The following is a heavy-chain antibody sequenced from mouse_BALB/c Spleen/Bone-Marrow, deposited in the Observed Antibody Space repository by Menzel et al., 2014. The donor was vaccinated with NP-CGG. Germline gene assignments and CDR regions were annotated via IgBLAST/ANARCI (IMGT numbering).Heavy chain of an antibody. CDR1: GYAFSAYW. CDR2: IYPGDGDT. D-gene: IGHD1-2*01. V-gene: IGHV1-80*01. J-gene: IGHJ2*01. CDR3: TRSTSTFDY. Sequence: LQESGAELVTPGSSVKISCKASGYAFSAYWMNWVKQRPGQGLEWIGQIYPGDGDTNYNGKFKGKATLTADKSSSTAYMQLSSLTSEDSAVYFCTRSTSTFDYWGQGTTLTVSS.